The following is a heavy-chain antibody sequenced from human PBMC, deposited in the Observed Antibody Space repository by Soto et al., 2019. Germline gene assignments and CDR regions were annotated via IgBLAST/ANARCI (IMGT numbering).Heavy chain of an antibody. CDR2: IYWDDDK. V-gene: IGHV2-5*02. CDR1: GLSLSTTGVG. CDR3: VQSRCGGDCLQSYSSHSYYGLDV. Sequence: QITLKESGPTLVKPTQTLTLTCTFSGLSLSTTGVGVGWIRQPPGKALEWLALIYWDDDKRYSPSLKSRLTISTHPPKTQVVRTMTHRDPADTATYYCVQSRCGGDCLQSYSSHSYYGLDVWGQGTTVTVSS. D-gene: IGHD2-21*02. J-gene: IGHJ6*02.